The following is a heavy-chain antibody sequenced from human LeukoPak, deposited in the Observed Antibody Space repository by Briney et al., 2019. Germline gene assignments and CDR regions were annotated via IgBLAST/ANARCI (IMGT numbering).Heavy chain of an antibody. Sequence: GGSLRLSCAASGFTFSSDSMNWVRQAPGKGLEWVSSISSSSSYIYYADSVKGRFTISRDNAKNSLYLQMNSLRDEDTAVYYCARDRGSGWYLGYWGQGTLVTVSS. D-gene: IGHD6-19*01. V-gene: IGHV3-21*01. CDR2: ISSSSSYI. CDR1: GFTFSSDS. CDR3: ARDRGSGWYLGY. J-gene: IGHJ4*02.